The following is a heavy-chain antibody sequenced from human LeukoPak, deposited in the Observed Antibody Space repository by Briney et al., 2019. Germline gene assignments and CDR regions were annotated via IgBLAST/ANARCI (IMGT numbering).Heavy chain of an antibody. D-gene: IGHD4/OR15-4a*01. CDR1: VFTFSSFW. CDR3: AVLDPRHNDAFYI. V-gene: IGHV3-74*01. J-gene: IGHJ3*02. Sequence: VGSLRPSCAPSVFTFSSFWMHWVRQAPGKGLVWVSRINSDGSSTSYTDSVKGRFTISRDNATTTLHLQMSSARGEDTAVYYCAVLDPRHNDAFYIWGQGKMVTVSS. CDR2: INSDGSST.